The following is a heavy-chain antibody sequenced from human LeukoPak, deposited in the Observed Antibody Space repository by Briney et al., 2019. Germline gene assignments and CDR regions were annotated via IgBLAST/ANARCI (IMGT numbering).Heavy chain of an antibody. CDR3: ARVVSSGWFRKGYYYGMDV. CDR1: GFTFSSYW. Sequence: PGGSLRLSCAASGFTFSSYWMSWVRQAPGKGLEWVANIKQDGSEKYYVDSVKGRFTISRDNAKNSLYLQMNSLRAEDTAVYYCARVVSSGWFRKGYYYGMDVWGQGTTVTVSS. D-gene: IGHD6-19*01. V-gene: IGHV3-7*01. CDR2: IKQDGSEK. J-gene: IGHJ6*02.